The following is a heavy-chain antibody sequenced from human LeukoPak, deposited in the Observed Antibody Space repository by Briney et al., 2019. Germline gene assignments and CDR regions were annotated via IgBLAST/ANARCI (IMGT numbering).Heavy chain of an antibody. V-gene: IGHV1-2*02. D-gene: IGHD1-26*01. CDR2: INHNSGGT. J-gene: IGHJ5*02. CDR1: GYTFTAHY. CDR3: ARAFSGSYPRFDP. Sequence: ASVKVSCKASGYTFTAHYLHWVRQAPGQGLEWMAWINHNSGGTRYAEKFQGRVTVTRDTSTSTAYMELSRLRSEDTAVYYCARAFSGSYPRFDPWGQGTLVTVSS.